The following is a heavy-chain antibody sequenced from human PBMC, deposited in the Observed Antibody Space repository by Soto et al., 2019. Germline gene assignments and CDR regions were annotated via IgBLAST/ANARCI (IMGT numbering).Heavy chain of an antibody. CDR3: ARSDGEVRGALGMDV. Sequence: ASVKVSCKASGYTFTGYYMHWVRQAPGQGLEWMGWINPSSGGTNYAQKFQGWVTMTRDTSISTAYMELSRLRSDDTAVYYCARSDGEVRGALGMDVWGQGTTVTVSS. J-gene: IGHJ6*02. V-gene: IGHV1-2*04. CDR2: INPSSGGT. CDR1: GYTFTGYY. D-gene: IGHD3-10*01.